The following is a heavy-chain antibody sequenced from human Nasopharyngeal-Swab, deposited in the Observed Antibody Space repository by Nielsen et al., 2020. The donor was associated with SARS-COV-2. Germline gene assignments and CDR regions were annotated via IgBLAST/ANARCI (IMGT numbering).Heavy chain of an antibody. V-gene: IGHV4-4*02. D-gene: IGHD2-2*01. CDR1: GGPISSSYW. Sequence: SETLSLTCAVSGGPISSSYWWSWVRQPPGKGLEWIGEISHNGNANYHPSLKSRVTIPLDESRNQFSLNLNSVTAADTAVYYCARSRRGAFDYWGQGTLVTVSS. CDR3: ARSRRGAFDY. J-gene: IGHJ4*02. CDR2: ISHNGNA.